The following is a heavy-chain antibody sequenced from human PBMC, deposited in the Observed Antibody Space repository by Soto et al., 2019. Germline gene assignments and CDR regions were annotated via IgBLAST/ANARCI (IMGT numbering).Heavy chain of an antibody. CDR1: GYTFTGYY. D-gene: IGHD2-2*01. CDR3: AVTIVPAASSYYGMDV. CDR2: INPNSGGT. Sequence: ASLKVSCKASGYTFTGYYMHCVRQAPGQGLEGMGWINPNSGGTIYEKKFQDWVTMARDTSISTAYMELSRLRSDDTAVYYCAVTIVPAASSYYGMDVWGQGTTVTVSS. V-gene: IGHV1-2*04. J-gene: IGHJ6*02.